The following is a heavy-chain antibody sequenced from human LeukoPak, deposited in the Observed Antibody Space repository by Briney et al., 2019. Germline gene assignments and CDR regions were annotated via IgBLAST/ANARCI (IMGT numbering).Heavy chain of an antibody. D-gene: IGHD5-12*01. CDR2: IYYSGST. CDR1: GYSISSGYY. V-gene: IGHV4-38-2*01. Sequence: WETLSLTCAVSGYSISSGYYWGWIRPPPGKGLGWIGSIYYSGSTYYNPSLKSRVTISVDTSKNQFSLKLSSVTAADTAVYYCARVATTTNPPQRPFDYWGQGTLVTVSS. J-gene: IGHJ4*02. CDR3: ARVATTTNPPQRPFDY.